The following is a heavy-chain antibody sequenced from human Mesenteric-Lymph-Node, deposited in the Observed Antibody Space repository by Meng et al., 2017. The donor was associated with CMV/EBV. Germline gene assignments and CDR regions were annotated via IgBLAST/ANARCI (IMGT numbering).Heavy chain of an antibody. CDR2: INGDGSRT. Sequence: CAPSGFSFSNSWMHLVRHAPAKGLVWVSGINGDGSRTPYADSVQGRFTISRDNAKNTMYLEMNSLRGEDTAMYYCAVHWGSGWYFDLWGRGTLVTVSS. CDR3: AVHWGSGWYFDL. CDR1: GFSFSNSW. V-gene: IGHV3-74*01. J-gene: IGHJ2*01. D-gene: IGHD7-27*01.